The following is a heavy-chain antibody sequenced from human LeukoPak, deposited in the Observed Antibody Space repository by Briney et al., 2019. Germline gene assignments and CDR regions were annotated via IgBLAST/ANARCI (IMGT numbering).Heavy chain of an antibody. CDR2: ISSSSSYI. CDR1: GFTFSSYS. V-gene: IGHV3-21*01. CDR3: GRDSLYSGSTVDY. Sequence: GGSLRLSCAASGFTFSSYSMNWVCQAPGKGLEWVSSISSSSSYIYYADSVKGRFTISRDNAKNSLYLQMNSLRAEDTAVYYCGRDSLYSGSTVDYWGQGTLVTVSS. J-gene: IGHJ4*02. D-gene: IGHD1-26*01.